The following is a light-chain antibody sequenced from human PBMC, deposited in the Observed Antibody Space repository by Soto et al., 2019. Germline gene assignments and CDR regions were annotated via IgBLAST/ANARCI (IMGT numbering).Light chain of an antibody. CDR3: CSYVAARRYV. Sequence: QSALTQPASIYGSPGHSITISCAGPISFVGTSTLVSSYKQLPVKVPKLMIYEGNRRRSCVSSRISGSNSGKPASLKISGLQAEDEADYYCCSYVAARRYVFGSRTKVTVL. V-gene: IGLV2-23*01. CDR1: ISFVGTSTL. CDR2: EGN. J-gene: IGLJ1*01.